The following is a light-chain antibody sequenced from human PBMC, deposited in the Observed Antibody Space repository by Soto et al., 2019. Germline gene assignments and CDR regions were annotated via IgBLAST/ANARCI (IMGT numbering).Light chain of an antibody. CDR1: QDISNY. CDR2: DAS. V-gene: IGKV1-33*01. Sequence: DIQMTQSPSSLSASVGDRVTITCQASQDISNYLNWYQQKPGKAPKLLIYDASNLQTGVPSRFSGSGSGTEFSFTISSLQPEDIATYYCQQYYTLPPMYTFGQGTKVEIK. J-gene: IGKJ2*01. CDR3: QQYYTLPPMYT.